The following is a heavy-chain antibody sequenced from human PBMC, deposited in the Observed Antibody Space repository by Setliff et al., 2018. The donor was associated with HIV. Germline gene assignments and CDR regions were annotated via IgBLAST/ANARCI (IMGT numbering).Heavy chain of an antibody. CDR3: ARRAHMFYSDTTGYSYFFDS. V-gene: IGHV4-30-4*08. Sequence: LSLTCTVSGDSISSGDYHWSWIRQPPGKGLEWIGYIAYRGNTYYKPTLKSRVTVSVDTSKNQFSLKVNSMTAADTAVYFCARRAHMFYSDTTGYSYFFDSWGQGALVTVS. CDR1: GDSISSGDYH. CDR2: IAYRGNT. D-gene: IGHD3-22*01. J-gene: IGHJ4*02.